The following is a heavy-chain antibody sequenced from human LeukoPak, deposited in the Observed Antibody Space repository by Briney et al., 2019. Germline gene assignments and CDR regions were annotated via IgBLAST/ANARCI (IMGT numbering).Heavy chain of an antibody. V-gene: IGHV4-39*01. J-gene: IGHJ4*02. CDR2: IYYSGST. Sequence: PSETLSLTCTVSGGSISSSSSYWGWTRQPPGKGLEWIGSIYYSGSTYYNPSLKSRVTIAVDTSKNQCSLELNSVTAADTAVYYCARPPGYSSGWYYFDYWGQGTLVTVSS. CDR3: ARPPGYSSGWYYFDY. CDR1: GGSISSSSSY. D-gene: IGHD6-19*01.